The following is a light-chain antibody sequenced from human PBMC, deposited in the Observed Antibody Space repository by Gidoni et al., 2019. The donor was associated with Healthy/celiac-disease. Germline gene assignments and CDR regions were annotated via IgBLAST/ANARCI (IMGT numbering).Light chain of an antibody. CDR1: QSVSSY. CDR3: QQRSNWPLT. V-gene: IGKV3-11*01. Sequence: EIVLTQSPATLSLSPGERATLSCRASQSVSSYLAWYQQKPGQAPRLLIYDASNRATGIPARFSGSGSGTDFTLTISSLEPEDFAVYHCQQRSNWPLTFXGXTKVEIK. J-gene: IGKJ4*01. CDR2: DAS.